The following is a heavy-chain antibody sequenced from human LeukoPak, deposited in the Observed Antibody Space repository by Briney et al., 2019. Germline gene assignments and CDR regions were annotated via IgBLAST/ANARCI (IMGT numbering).Heavy chain of an antibody. CDR3: ARAPSEIGGYYPEYFRH. CDR2: IKSDGST. V-gene: IGHV3-74*01. D-gene: IGHD3-3*01. CDR1: GFTFSTYW. Sequence: GGSLRLYCAASGFTFSTYWMHWGRQAPGTVLLSFSPIKSDGSTNYADSVKGRFTISRDNAKNTLSLQMNSLRPEDTGVYYCARAPSEIGGYYPEYFRHWGQGTLVTVSS. J-gene: IGHJ1*01.